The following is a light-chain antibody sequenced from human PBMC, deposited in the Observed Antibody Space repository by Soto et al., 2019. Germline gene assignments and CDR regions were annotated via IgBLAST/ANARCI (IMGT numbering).Light chain of an antibody. Sequence: QSVLTQPPSASGTPGQRVTISCSGGSSNIGTNAVNWYQQLPGTAPKLLIYNNNQRPSGVPDRFSGSKSGTSASLAISGLQSDDEADYYCAAWDDSLNGYVFGTGTKLTAL. CDR1: SSNIGTNA. J-gene: IGLJ1*01. CDR3: AAWDDSLNGYV. V-gene: IGLV1-44*01. CDR2: NNN.